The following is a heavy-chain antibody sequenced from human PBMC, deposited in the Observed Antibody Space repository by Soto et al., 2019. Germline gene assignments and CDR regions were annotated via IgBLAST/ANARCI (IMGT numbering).Heavy chain of an antibody. D-gene: IGHD3-10*01. V-gene: IGHV3-23*01. J-gene: IGHJ4*02. CDR1: GFTFNNND. CDR2: IRFSSGAT. CDR3: ARNGGGLAY. Sequence: EVRLLESGGGLVQPGGSLRLSCAASGFTFNNNDMIWVRQAPGKGLEWVSGIRFSSGATYYTYVVKGRFTISGDYSKNTLYLEMNSLRVEDTDVYYCARNGGGLAYWGQGTLVTVSS.